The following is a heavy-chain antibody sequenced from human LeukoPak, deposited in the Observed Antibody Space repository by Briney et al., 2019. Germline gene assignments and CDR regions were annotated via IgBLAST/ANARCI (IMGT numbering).Heavy chain of an antibody. CDR1: GGSISSYY. CDR3: ARRLSHGGGAFDI. CDR2: IYTSGST. Sequence: SETLSLTCSVSGGSISSYYWHWIRQPPGKGLEWIGYIYTSGSTSYNPSLKGRVTFSVYTSKNQFSLKLSSVTAADTAVYYCARRLSHGGGAFDIWGQGTLVTVSS. J-gene: IGHJ3*02. V-gene: IGHV4-4*09. D-gene: IGHD4-23*01.